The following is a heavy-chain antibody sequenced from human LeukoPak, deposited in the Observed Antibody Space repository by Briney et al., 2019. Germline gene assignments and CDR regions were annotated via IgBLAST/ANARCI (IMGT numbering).Heavy chain of an antibody. J-gene: IGHJ3*01. CDR2: INTNTGNP. Sequence: ASVKVSCKASGYTFTGYYMHWVRQAPGQGLEWMGWINTNTGNPTYAQGFTGRCVFSLDTSVSTAYLQISSLKAEDTAVYYCARDHVKLGSSFHPFDAFDVWGQGTLVTVSS. D-gene: IGHD2-2*01. CDR3: ARDHVKLGSSFHPFDAFDV. CDR1: GYTFTGYY. V-gene: IGHV7-4-1*02.